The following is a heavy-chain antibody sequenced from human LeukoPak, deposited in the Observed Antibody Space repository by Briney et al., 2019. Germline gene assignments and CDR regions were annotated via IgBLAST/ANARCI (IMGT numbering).Heavy chain of an antibody. D-gene: IGHD3-9*01. Sequence: GASVKVSCKASGGTFSSYAISWVRQAPGQGLEWMGWISAYNGNTNYAQKLQGRVTMTTDTSTSTAYMELRSLRSDDTAVYYCARDYDRDWFDPWGQGTLVTVSS. V-gene: IGHV1-18*01. CDR3: ARDYDRDWFDP. J-gene: IGHJ5*02. CDR2: ISAYNGNT. CDR1: GGTFSSYA.